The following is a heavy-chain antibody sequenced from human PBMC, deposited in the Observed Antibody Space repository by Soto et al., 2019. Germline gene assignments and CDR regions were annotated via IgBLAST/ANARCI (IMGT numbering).Heavy chain of an antibody. V-gene: IGHV4-31*03. CDR1: GDSISTGGFY. J-gene: IGHJ3*02. D-gene: IGHD3-10*01. Sequence: QVQLQESGPGLVKPSQTLSLTCTVSGDSISTGGFYWSWIRQRPGKGLEWMGYIYRSGNAYYNPSLETRLTISVDTSKNQFSLKVSSVTAADTAVYYCAKDRAGFIMGSGAFDIWGQGTMVTVSS. CDR2: IYRSGNA. CDR3: AKDRAGFIMGSGAFDI.